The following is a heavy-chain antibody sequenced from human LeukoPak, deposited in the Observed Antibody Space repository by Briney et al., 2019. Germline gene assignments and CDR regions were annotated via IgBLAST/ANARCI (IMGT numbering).Heavy chain of an antibody. CDR1: GFTFSSYS. J-gene: IGHJ4*02. CDR2: ISSSSSYI. CDR3: ARVSIAAALDY. V-gene: IGHV3-21*01. Sequence: GGSLRLSCAASGFTFSSYSMNWVRQAPGKGLEWVSSISSSSSYIYYADSVKGRFTIPRDNAKNSLYLQMNSLRAEDTAVYYCARVSIAAALDYWGQGTLVTVSS. D-gene: IGHD6-13*01.